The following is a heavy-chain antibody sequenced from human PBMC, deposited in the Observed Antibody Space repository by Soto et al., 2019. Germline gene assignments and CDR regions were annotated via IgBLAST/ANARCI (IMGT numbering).Heavy chain of an antibody. D-gene: IGHD6-13*01. Sequence: GGSLRLSCAASGFTFSSYSMNWVRQAPGKGLEWVSSISSSSSYIYYADSVKGRFTISRDNAKNSLYLQMNSLRAEDTAVYYCARGPSIAAAGTRVPYYFDYWGQGTLVTAPQ. CDR1: GFTFSSYS. J-gene: IGHJ4*02. CDR3: ARGPSIAAAGTRVPYYFDY. V-gene: IGHV3-21*01. CDR2: ISSSSSYI.